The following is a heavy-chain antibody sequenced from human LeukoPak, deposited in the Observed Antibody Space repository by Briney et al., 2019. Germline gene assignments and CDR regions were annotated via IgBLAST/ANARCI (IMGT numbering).Heavy chain of an antibody. Sequence: PGGSLRLSCAASGFTFSNAWMSWVRQAPGEGLEWVSYLSSSGNAYYADSVKGRFTISRDNPKNSLYLQMTSLRADDTAVYYCASGRGSYSPDYWGQGTLVTVSS. CDR3: ASGRGSYSPDY. D-gene: IGHD1-26*01. CDR1: GFTFSNAW. CDR2: LSSSGNA. J-gene: IGHJ4*02. V-gene: IGHV3-69-1*02.